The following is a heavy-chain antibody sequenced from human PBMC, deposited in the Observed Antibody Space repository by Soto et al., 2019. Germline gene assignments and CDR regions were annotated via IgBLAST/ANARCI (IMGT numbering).Heavy chain of an antibody. V-gene: IGHV3-30*03. D-gene: IGHD3-3*01. CDR3: AVPRFLEWQALDY. CDR2: ISYDGSNK. CDR1: GFTFSSYG. Sequence: QVQLVESGGGVVQPGRSLRLSCAASGFTFSSYGMHWVRQAPGKRLEWVAVISYDGSNKYYADSVKGRFTISRDNSKNTLYLQMNSLRAEDTAVYYCAVPRFLEWQALDYWGQGTLVTVSS. J-gene: IGHJ4*02.